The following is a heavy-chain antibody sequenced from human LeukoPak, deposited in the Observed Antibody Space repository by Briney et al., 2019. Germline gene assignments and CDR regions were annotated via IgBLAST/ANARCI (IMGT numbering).Heavy chain of an antibody. CDR2: INHSGSI. J-gene: IGHJ4*02. CDR3: ASETYYYGSGSYYRY. V-gene: IGHV4-34*01. Sequence: PSETLSLTCAVYGGSFSGYYWSWIRQPPGKGLEWIGEINHSGSINYNPSLKSRVTISVDTSKNQFSLKLSSVTAADTAVYYCASETYYYGSGSYYRYWGQGTLVTVSS. D-gene: IGHD3-10*01. CDR1: GGSFSGYY.